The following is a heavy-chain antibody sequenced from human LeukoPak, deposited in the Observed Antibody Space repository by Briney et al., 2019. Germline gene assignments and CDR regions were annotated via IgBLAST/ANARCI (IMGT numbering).Heavy chain of an antibody. CDR1: GGSFSGYY. CDR3: ARGSGKYCSGGSCRRVYFDY. Sequence: PSETLSLTCAVYGGSFSGYYWSWIRQPPGKGLEWIGEINHSGSTNYNPSLKSRVTISVDTSKNQFPLKLSSVTAADTAVYYCARGSGKYCSGGSCRRVYFDYWGQGTLVTVSS. J-gene: IGHJ4*02. V-gene: IGHV4-34*01. D-gene: IGHD2-15*01. CDR2: INHSGST.